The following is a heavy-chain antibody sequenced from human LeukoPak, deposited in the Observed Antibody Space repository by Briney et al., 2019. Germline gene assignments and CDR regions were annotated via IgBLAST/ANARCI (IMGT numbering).Heavy chain of an antibody. V-gene: IGHV1-2*02. Sequence: ASVKVSCKASGYTFTDYYMHWVRQAPGQGLEWMGWINPNSASTNYAQKFQGRVTMTRDTSISTAYMELSRLRSDDTAVYYCARDLYGDSSLDYWGQGTLVTV. CDR3: ARDLYGDSSLDY. CDR1: GYTFTDYY. D-gene: IGHD4-17*01. J-gene: IGHJ4*02. CDR2: INPNSAST.